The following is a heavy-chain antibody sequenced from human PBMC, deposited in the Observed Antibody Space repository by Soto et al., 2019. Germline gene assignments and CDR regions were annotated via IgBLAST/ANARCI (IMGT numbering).Heavy chain of an antibody. CDR2: INPSGGST. CDR1: GYTFTSYY. Sequence: ASVKVSCKASGYTFTSYYMHWVRQAPGQGLEWMGIINPSGGSTSYAQKFQGRVTMTRDTSTSTVYMELSSLRSEDTAVYYCARDHEYQLLYYYYGMDVWGQGTTVTVSS. J-gene: IGHJ6*02. V-gene: IGHV1-46*01. CDR3: ARDHEYQLLYYYYGMDV. D-gene: IGHD2-2*01.